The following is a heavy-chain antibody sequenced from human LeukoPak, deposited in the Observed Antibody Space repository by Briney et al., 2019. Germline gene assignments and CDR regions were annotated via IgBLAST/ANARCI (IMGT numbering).Heavy chain of an antibody. Sequence: SETLSLTCTDSGGSISSYYWSWIRQPAGKGLEWIGRLYSSGSTNYNPSLKSRVTMSVDTSKNQFSLKLSSVTAADTAVYYCARGQYHLLYWYFDLWGRGTLVTVSS. D-gene: IGHD2-2*01. CDR2: LYSSGST. J-gene: IGHJ2*01. CDR3: ARGQYHLLYWYFDL. CDR1: GGSISSYY. V-gene: IGHV4-4*07.